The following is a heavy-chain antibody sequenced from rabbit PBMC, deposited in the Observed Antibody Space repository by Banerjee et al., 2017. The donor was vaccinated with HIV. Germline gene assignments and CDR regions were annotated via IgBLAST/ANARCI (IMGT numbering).Heavy chain of an antibody. CDR1: GFSLNIYE. V-gene: IGHV1S40*01. D-gene: IGHD6-1*01. J-gene: IGHJ4*01. CDR2: IYAGSSGSA. Sequence: QSLEESGGDLVKPGGTLTLTCTASGFSLNIYEMCWVRQAPGKGLEWIGCIYAGSSGSAYYASWAKGRFTNSKTSSTTVTLQMTSLTAADTATYFCARDYINGYTDYVFNLWGPGTLVTVS. CDR3: ARDYINGYTDYVFNL.